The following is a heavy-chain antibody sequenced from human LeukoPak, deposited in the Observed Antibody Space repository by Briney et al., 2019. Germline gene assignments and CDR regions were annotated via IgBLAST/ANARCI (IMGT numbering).Heavy chain of an antibody. CDR2: IWYDGSNK. CDR3: ARDTNYLSGGVLGY. Sequence: GGSLRLSCAASGFTFSSYGMHWVRQAPGKGLEWVAVIWYDGSNKYYADSVKGRFTLSRDNSKNTLYLQMNSLRAEDTAVYYCARDTNYLSGGVLGYWGQGTLVTVSS. CDR1: GFTFSSYG. D-gene: IGHD5-24*01. J-gene: IGHJ4*02. V-gene: IGHV3-33*01.